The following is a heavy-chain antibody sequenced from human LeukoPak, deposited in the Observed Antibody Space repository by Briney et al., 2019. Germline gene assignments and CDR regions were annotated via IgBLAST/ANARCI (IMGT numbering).Heavy chain of an antibody. CDR2: MNPNSGNT. CDR1: GYTFTSYD. CDR3: ARVADYYDSSGYYYYYFDY. V-gene: IGHV1-8*01. Sequence: ASVKVSCKASGYTFTSYDINWVRQATGQGLEWVGWMNPNSGNTGYAQKFQGRVTMTRNTSISTAYMELSSLRSEDTAVYYCARVADYYDSSGYYYYYFDYWGQGTLVTVSS. J-gene: IGHJ4*02. D-gene: IGHD3-22*01.